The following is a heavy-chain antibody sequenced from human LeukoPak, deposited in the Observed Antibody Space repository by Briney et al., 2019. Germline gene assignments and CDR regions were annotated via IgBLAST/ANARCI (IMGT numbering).Heavy chain of an antibody. CDR3: ARHIGGGIEDMDV. V-gene: IGHV4-59*08. J-gene: IGHJ6*03. CDR2: IYVTGT. D-gene: IGHD3-16*02. Sequence: SETLSLTCTVSGGSIGTYYWSWIRQSPGKGLEWIGYIYVTGTRYNPSLQSRVTISVHRSRNQFFLKMRSVTAADTAVYYCARHIGGGIEDMDVWGKGTKVIVSS. CDR1: GGSIGTYY.